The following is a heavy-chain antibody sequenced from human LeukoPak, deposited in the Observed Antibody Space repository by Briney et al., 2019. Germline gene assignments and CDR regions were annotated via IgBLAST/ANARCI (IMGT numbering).Heavy chain of an antibody. CDR2: INHSGST. J-gene: IGHJ6*03. CDR3: ARADVDHYYMDV. V-gene: IGHV4-34*01. Sequence: SETLSLTCAVYGGSFSGYYWSWIRQPPGKGLEWIGEINHSGSTNYNPSLKSRVTISVDTSKNQFSLKLSSVTAADTAVYYCARADVDHYYMDVWGKGTTVTVSS. CDR1: GGSFSGYY. D-gene: IGHD3/OR15-3a*01.